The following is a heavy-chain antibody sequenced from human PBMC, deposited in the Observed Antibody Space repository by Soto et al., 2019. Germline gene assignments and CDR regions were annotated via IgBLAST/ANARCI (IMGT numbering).Heavy chain of an antibody. D-gene: IGHD6-6*01. CDR2: IWYDGSNK. V-gene: IGHV3-33*01. J-gene: IGHJ4*02. CDR1: GFTFSSYG. Sequence: QVQLVESGGGVVQPGRSLRLSCAASGFTFSSYGMHWVRQAPGKGLEWVAVIWYDGSNKYYADSVKGRFTISRDNSKNTLYLQMNRLRAEDTAVYYCARGSWAWSSSPHFDYWGQGTLVTVSS. CDR3: ARGSWAWSSSPHFDY.